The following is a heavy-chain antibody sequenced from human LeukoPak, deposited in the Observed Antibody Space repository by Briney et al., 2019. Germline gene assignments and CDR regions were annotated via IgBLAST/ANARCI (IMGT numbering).Heavy chain of an antibody. CDR2: IWDDGRNK. V-gene: IGHV3-33*01. CDR1: GLSFDSYG. J-gene: IGHJ4*02. Sequence: GRSLRLSCAASGLSFDSYGMYWVRQAPNRGLEPVALIWDDGRNKYYGDSVKGRFTISRDDSKNTLYLQTNSLRAEDTAVYYCASSAGLTGSFIDIRGPGTLVTVSS. CDR3: ASSAGLTGSFIDI. D-gene: IGHD3-10*01.